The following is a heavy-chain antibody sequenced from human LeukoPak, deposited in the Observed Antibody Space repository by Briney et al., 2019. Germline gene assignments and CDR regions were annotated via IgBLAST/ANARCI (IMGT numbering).Heavy chain of an antibody. CDR2: ISSSSSYT. V-gene: IGHV3-11*05. CDR1: GFTFSDYY. CDR3: AREGGYGSGRGWFDP. D-gene: IGHD3-10*01. J-gene: IGHJ5*02. Sequence: GGSLRLSCAASGFTFSDYYMTWIRQAPGKGREGVSYISSSSSYTEYADSVKGRFTISRDNAKNSVYLQMNSLRADDTAVYYCAREGGYGSGRGWFDPWGQGTLVTVCS.